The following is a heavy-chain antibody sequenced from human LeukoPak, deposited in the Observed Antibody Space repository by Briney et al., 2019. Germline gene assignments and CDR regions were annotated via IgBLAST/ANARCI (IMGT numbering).Heavy chain of an antibody. CDR2: ISAYNGNT. CDR1: GYTFTGYY. D-gene: IGHD3-10*01. CDR3: ARDDGSGSYYFDY. J-gene: IGHJ4*02. V-gene: IGHV1-18*04. Sequence: ASVKVSCKASGYTFTGYYMHWVRQAPGQGLEWMGWISAYNGNTNYAQKLQGRVTMTTDTSTSTAYMELRSLRSDDTAVYYCARDDGSGSYYFDYWGQGTLVTVSS.